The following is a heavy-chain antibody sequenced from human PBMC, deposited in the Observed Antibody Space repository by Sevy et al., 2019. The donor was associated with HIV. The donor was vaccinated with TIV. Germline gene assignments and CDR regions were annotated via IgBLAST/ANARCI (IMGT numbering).Heavy chain of an antibody. CDR1: GYTFTNYE. CDR2: MNLNSGKT. Sequence: ASVKVSCKASGYTFTNYEINWVRQATGQGLEWMGWMNLNSGKTGYAPQFHGRVTMTRNTSPSIAYMELSSLRSDDAAVYYCGRGEQRPYYYGSGNMGHWGQGTLVTVSS. V-gene: IGHV1-8*01. CDR3: GRGEQRPYYYGSGNMGH. J-gene: IGHJ4*02. D-gene: IGHD3-10*01.